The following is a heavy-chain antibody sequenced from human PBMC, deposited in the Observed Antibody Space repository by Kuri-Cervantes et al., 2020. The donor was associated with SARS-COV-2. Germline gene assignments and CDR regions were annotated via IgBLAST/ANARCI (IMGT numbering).Heavy chain of an antibody. CDR2: IYSGGSST. V-gene: IGHV3-23*03. CDR3: AKFAKVLLWFGDNYYFDY. J-gene: IGHJ4*02. CDR1: GFTFSSYA. D-gene: IGHD3-10*01. Sequence: GGSLRLSCAASGFTFSSYAMSWVRQAQGKGREWVSVIYSGGSSTYYADSVKGRFTISRDNSKNTLYLQMNSLRAEDTAVYYCAKFAKVLLWFGDNYYFDYWGQGTLVTVSS.